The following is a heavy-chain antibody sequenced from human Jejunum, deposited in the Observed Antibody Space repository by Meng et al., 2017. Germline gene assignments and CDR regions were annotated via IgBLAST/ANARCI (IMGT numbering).Heavy chain of an antibody. CDR1: GGSITSTKW. D-gene: IGHD2-21*01. J-gene: IGHJ4*02. CDR3: ASRPVGIRTYYFDC. Sequence: HVQLRPLGPGLLMASGTLSVACAVAGGSITSTKWWSWVRQTPGKGLEWIGEVFHSGTPNYNPFLMSRLTMSVEKSKNQFSLNLTSVTAADTAVYYCASRPVGIRTYYFDCWGQGTLVTVSS. CDR2: VFHSGTP. V-gene: IGHV4-4*02.